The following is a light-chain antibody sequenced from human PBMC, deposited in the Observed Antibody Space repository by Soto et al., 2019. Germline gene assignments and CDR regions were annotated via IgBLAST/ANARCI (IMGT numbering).Light chain of an antibody. CDR2: GAS. CDR1: QSVSSTS. J-gene: IGKJ1*01. V-gene: IGKV3-20*01. Sequence: EIVLTQSPGTLPLSPGERATLSCRASQSVSSTSLAWYQQKPGQAPRLLIYGASSRATGIPDRFSGGGSGTDFTLTISSLQPEDFAVYYCQQYNSSPRTFGQGTKVDIK. CDR3: QQYNSSPRT.